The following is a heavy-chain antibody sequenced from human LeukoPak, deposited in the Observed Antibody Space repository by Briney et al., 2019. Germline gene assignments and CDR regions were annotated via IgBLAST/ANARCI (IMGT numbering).Heavy chain of an antibody. CDR2: NSSSSSYI. D-gene: IGHD1-1*01. CDR1: GFTFSSYS. CDR3: ARMGGTDAFDI. J-gene: IGHJ3*02. Sequence: GGSLRLSCAASGFTFSSYSMNWVRQAPGKGLEWVSSNSSSSSYIYYADSVKGRFTISRDNAKNSLYLQMNSLRAEDTAVYYCARMGGTDAFDIWGQGTMVTVSS. V-gene: IGHV3-21*01.